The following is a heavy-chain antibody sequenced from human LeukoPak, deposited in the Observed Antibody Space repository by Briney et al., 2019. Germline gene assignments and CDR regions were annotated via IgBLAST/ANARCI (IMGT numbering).Heavy chain of an antibody. CDR1: GFTFSSYD. D-gene: IGHD3-3*01. V-gene: IGHV3-21*01. Sequence: GGSLRLSCAASGFTFSSYDMNWVRQAPGKGLEWVSSISSSSSYIYYGDSVKGRFTISRDNAKNSLYLQMNSLRAEDTAVYYCAGGLRYYDFWSGYPRFDYWGQGTLVTVSS. J-gene: IGHJ4*02. CDR2: ISSSSSYI. CDR3: AGGLRYYDFWSGYPRFDY.